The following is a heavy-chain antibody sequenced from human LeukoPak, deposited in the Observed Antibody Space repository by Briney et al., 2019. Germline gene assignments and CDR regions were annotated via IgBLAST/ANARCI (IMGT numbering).Heavy chain of an antibody. CDR3: TTGKFGVVNDAFDI. CDR1: GFTFGNAW. Sequence: GGSLRLSCAASGFTFGNAWMNWVRQAPGKGLEWVGRIKSKTDDGTADYAAPVKGRFTISRDDSKNTLYLQMNSLKTEDTAVYYCTTGKFGVVNDAFDIWGQGTMVTVSS. D-gene: IGHD3-3*01. J-gene: IGHJ3*02. CDR2: IKSKTDDGTA. V-gene: IGHV3-15*01.